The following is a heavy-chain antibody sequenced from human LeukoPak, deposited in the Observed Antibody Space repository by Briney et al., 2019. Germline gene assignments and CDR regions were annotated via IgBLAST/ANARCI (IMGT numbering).Heavy chain of an antibody. CDR3: ARVQGYSYGLYYYYYGMDV. CDR1: GGSISSYY. Sequence: SETLSLTCTVSGGSISSYYWSWIRQPPGKGLEWIGYIYYSGSTNYNPSLKSRVTISVDTSKNQFSLKLSSVTAADTAVYYCARVQGYSYGLYYYYYGMDVWGQGTTVTVSS. D-gene: IGHD5-18*01. CDR2: IYYSGST. J-gene: IGHJ6*02. V-gene: IGHV4-59*01.